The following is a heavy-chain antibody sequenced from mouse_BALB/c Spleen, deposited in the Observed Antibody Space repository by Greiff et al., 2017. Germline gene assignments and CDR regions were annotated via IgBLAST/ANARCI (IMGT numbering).Heavy chain of an antibody. CDR2: ISNGGGST. J-gene: IGHJ1*01. CDR1: GFTFSSYT. D-gene: IGHD1-2*01. Sequence: EVQGVESGGGLVQPGGSLKLSCAASGFTFSSYTMSWVRQTPEKRLEWVAYISNGGGSTYYPDTVKGRFTISRDNAKNTLYLQMSSLKSEDTAMYYCARQFITTATRYFDVWGAGTTVTVSS. V-gene: IGHV5-12-2*01. CDR3: ARQFITTATRYFDV.